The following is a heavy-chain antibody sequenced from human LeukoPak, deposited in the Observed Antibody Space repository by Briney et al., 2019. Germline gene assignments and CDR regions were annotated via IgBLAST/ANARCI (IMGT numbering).Heavy chain of an antibody. D-gene: IGHD1-26*01. CDR1: GYTFTSYY. V-gene: IGHV1-46*01. Sequence: ASVTVSCKASGYTFTSYYMHWVRQAPGQGLEWMGIINPSGGSTSYAQKFQGRVTMTRDTSTSTVYMELSSLRSEDTAVYYCARDGTGSSWGYYYYGMDVWGQGTTVTVSS. CDR2: INPSGGST. J-gene: IGHJ6*02. CDR3: ARDGTGSSWGYYYYGMDV.